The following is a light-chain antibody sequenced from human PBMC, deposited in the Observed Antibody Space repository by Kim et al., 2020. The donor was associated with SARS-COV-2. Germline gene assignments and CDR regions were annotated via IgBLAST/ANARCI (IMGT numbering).Light chain of an antibody. CDR3: ATWDDSLNSWV. J-gene: IGLJ3*02. V-gene: IGLV1-44*01. Sequence: GQRVTISCSGTTSNVGSNPVNWYHLLPGTAPKLLIYSDFQRPSGVPDRFSGSKSGTSASLAINGPQSEDEADYYCATWDDSLNSWVFGGGTQLTVL. CDR2: SDF. CDR1: TSNVGSNP.